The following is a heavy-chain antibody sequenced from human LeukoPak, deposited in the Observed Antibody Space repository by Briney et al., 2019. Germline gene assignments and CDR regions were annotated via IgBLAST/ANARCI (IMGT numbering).Heavy chain of an antibody. V-gene: IGHV3-23*01. CDR2: ISGSGGST. D-gene: IGHD1-26*01. CDR1: GFTFSSYA. Sequence: PGGSLRLSCAASGFTFSSYAMSWVRQAPGKGLEWVSAISGSGGSTYYADSVKGRFTISRDNSKNTLYLQMNSLRAEDTAVYYCARTIRDTGSYWPHYFDYWGQGTLVTVSS. CDR3: ARTIRDTGSYWPHYFDY. J-gene: IGHJ4*02.